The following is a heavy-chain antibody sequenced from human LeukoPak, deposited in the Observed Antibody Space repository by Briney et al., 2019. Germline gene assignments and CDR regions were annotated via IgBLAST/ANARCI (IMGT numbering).Heavy chain of an antibody. D-gene: IGHD4-11*01. CDR1: GGTFSSYA. CDR2: IIPIFGTA. Sequence: ASVKVSCKASGGTFSSYAISWVRQAPGQGLEWMGGIIPIFGTANYAQKFQGRVTITADESMSTAYMELSSLRSEDTAVYYCARSTPDYSAFDIWGQGTMVTVSS. J-gene: IGHJ3*02. CDR3: ARSTPDYSAFDI. V-gene: IGHV1-69*13.